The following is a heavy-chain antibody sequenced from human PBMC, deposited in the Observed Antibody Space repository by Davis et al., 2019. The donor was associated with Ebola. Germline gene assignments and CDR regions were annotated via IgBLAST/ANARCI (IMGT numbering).Heavy chain of an antibody. V-gene: IGHV3-30*18. D-gene: IGHD2/OR15-2a*01. J-gene: IGHJ4*02. CDR2: ISYDGSTK. CDR3: ANDLWRRAQGIED. Sequence: GESLKISCEDSRLTFRGYWMSWVRQAPGKGLEWVAVISYDGSTKYYADSVKGRFTVSRDNFKNTLYLQMNSLRPEDSAVYYCANDLWRRAQGIEDWGQGTLVTVSS. CDR1: RLTFRGYW.